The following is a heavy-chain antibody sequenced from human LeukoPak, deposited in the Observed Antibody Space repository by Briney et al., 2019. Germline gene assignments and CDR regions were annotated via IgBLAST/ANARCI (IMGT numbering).Heavy chain of an antibody. V-gene: IGHV3-23*01. CDR2: ISGGGAYT. Sequence: GGSLRLSCAASGFTFSSYAMSWVRQAPGKGLEWVSSISGGGAYTYYADSVKGRFTISRDNSKNTLYLQMNSLRAEDTAVYYCAKEVSWRVAGTMGLDYWGQGTLVTVSS. CDR3: AKEVSWRVAGTMGLDY. D-gene: IGHD6-19*01. J-gene: IGHJ4*02. CDR1: GFTFSSYA.